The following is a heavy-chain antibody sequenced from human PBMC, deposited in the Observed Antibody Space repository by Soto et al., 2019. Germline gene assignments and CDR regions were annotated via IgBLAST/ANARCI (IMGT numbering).Heavy chain of an antibody. D-gene: IGHD2-15*01. V-gene: IGHV4-39*01. CDR3: ARHTPAISISDH. CDR2: IYYSGST. J-gene: IGHJ4*02. Sequence: SETLSLTCTVSGGAISSSSYYWGWIRQPPGKGLEWIGSIYYSGSTYYNPSLKSRVTISVDTSKNQFSLKLSSVTAADTAVYYCARHTPAISISDHWGQGTLVTVSS. CDR1: GGAISSSSYY.